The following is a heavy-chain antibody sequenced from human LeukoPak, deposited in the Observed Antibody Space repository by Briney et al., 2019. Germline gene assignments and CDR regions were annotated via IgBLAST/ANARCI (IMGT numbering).Heavy chain of an antibody. V-gene: IGHV4-4*07. CDR1: GGSISSYY. J-gene: IGHJ3*02. CDR3: ARFCSSTSCYWGDAFDI. CDR2: IYTSGST. Sequence: PSETLSLTCTVSGGSISSYYWSWIRQPAGKGLEWIGRIYTSGSTNYDPSLKSRVTISVDTSENQFSLKLSSVTAADTAVYYCARFCSSTSCYWGDAFDIWGQGTMVTVSS. D-gene: IGHD2-2*01.